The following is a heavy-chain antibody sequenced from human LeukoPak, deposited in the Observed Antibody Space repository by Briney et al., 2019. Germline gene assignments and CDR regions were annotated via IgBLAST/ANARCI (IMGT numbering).Heavy chain of an antibody. J-gene: IGHJ4*02. V-gene: IGHV4-31*03. CDR2: IYYSGST. CDR3: ARSSTSCYQCPDY. D-gene: IGHD2-2*01. Sequence: SQTLSLTCTVSGGSISSGGYYWSWIRQHPGKGLEWIGYIYYSGSTYYNPSLKSRVTISVDTSKNQFSLKLSSVTAADTAAYYCARSSTSCYQCPDYWGQGTLVTVSS. CDR1: GGSISSGGYY.